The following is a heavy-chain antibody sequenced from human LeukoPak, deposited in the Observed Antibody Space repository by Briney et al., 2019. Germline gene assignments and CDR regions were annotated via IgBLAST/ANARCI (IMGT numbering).Heavy chain of an antibody. D-gene: IGHD3-16*01. CDR3: AKEGSRRRFDFDS. CDR1: GFTFSNFA. Sequence: GGSLRLSCAASGFTFSNFAMSWFRQAPGRGLEWVSAVGTATETSYADSVKGRFTISRDNSKNTLYLQMNSLGAEDTAVYYCAKEGSRRRFDFDSWGRGTLVTVSS. V-gene: IGHV3-23*01. J-gene: IGHJ4*02. CDR2: VGTATET.